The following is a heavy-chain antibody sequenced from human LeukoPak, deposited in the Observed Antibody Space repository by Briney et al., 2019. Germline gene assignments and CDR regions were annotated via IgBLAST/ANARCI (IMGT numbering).Heavy chain of an antibody. V-gene: IGHV4-59*01. D-gene: IGHD1-20*01. Sequence: TSETLSLTCTVPGGSISSYYWSWIRQPPGKGLEWIGYIYYSGSTNYNPSLKSRVTISVDTSKNQFSLKLSSVTAADTAVYYCARVITGTTWDYYYYMDVWGKGTTVTVSS. CDR3: ARVITGTTWDYYYYMDV. J-gene: IGHJ6*03. CDR2: IYYSGST. CDR1: GGSISSYY.